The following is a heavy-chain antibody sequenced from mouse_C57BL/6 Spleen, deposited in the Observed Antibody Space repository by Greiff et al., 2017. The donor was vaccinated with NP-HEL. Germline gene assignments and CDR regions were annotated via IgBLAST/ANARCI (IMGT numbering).Heavy chain of an antibody. CDR1: GFTFSSYT. J-gene: IGHJ4*01. CDR2: ISGGGGNT. CDR3: ARHEERVDY. V-gene: IGHV5-9*01. Sequence: EVQVVESGGGLVKPGGSLKLSCAASGFTFSSYTMSWVRQTPEKRLEWVATISGGGGNTYYPDSVKGRFTISRDNAKNTLYLQMSSLRSEDTALYYCARHEERVDYWGQGTSVTVSS.